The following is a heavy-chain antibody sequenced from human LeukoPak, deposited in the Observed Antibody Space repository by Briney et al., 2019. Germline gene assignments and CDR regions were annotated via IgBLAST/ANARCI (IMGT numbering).Heavy chain of an antibody. CDR3: ASETMAYAFDI. J-gene: IGHJ3*02. V-gene: IGHV4-30-2*01. Sequence: SQTLSLTCAVSGGSIRSDDYSWSWIRQPPGKDLEWIGYIFHSGSTFYNPSLKSRVTISVDRSKNQFSLKLSSVTAADTAVYYCASETMAYAFDIWGQGTMVTVSS. D-gene: IGHD4/OR15-4a*01. CDR2: IFHSGST. CDR1: GGSIRSDDYS.